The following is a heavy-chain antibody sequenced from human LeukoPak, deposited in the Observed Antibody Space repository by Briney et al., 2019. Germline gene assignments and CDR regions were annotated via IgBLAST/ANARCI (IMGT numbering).Heavy chain of an antibody. Sequence: PGGSLRLSCAASGFTFSSYGMHWVRQAPGKGLEWVAVISYDGSNKYYADSVKGRFTIPRDNSKNTLYLQMNSLRAEDTAVYYCLYGSGNYWGQGTLVTVSS. CDR3: LYGSGNY. J-gene: IGHJ4*02. D-gene: IGHD3-10*01. CDR1: GFTFSSYG. CDR2: ISYDGSNK. V-gene: IGHV3-30*03.